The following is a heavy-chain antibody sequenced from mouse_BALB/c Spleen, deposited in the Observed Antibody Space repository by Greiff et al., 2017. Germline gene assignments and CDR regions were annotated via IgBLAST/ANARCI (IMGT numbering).Heavy chain of an antibody. CDR1: GFTFSSFG. CDR2: ISSGSSTI. V-gene: IGHV5-17*02. D-gene: IGHD3-3*01. J-gene: IGHJ4*01. CDR3: ARCVGDDYAMDD. Sequence: EVQLVESGGGLVQPGGSRKLSCAASGFTFSSFGMHWVRQAPEKGLEWVAYISSGSSTIYYADTVKGRFTISRDKPKNTLFLQMTSLRSEDTAMYYCARCVGDDYAMDDWGQGTSVTVSS.